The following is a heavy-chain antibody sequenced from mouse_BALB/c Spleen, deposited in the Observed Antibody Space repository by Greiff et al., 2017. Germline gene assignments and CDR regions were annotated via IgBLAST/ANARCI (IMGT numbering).Heavy chain of an antibody. CDR2: INPSTGYT. CDR1: GYTFTSYW. V-gene: IGHV1-7*01. D-gene: IGHD2-10*02. J-gene: IGHJ2*01. Sequence: VQLVESGAELAKPGASVKMSCKASGYTFTSYWMHWVKQRPGQGLEWIGYINPSTGYTEYNQKFKDKATLTADKSSSTAYMQLSSLTSEDSAVYYCARSGYGNYDYWGQGTTLTVSS. CDR3: ARSGYGNYDY.